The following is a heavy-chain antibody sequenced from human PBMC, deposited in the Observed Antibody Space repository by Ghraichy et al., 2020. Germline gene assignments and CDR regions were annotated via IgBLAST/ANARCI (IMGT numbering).Heavy chain of an antibody. CDR1: GGSISSSSYY. CDR2: MYYSGST. J-gene: IGHJ4*02. CDR3: ARLTKQGDFWSGYPPAH. V-gene: IGHV4-39*01. D-gene: IGHD3-3*01. Sequence: ETLSLTCTVSGGSISSSSYYWGWIRQPPGKGLEWIGNMYYSGSTYYNPSLKSRLTISVDTSKNQFSLSLSSVTAADTAVYYCARLTKQGDFWSGYPPAHWGQGTLVTVSS.